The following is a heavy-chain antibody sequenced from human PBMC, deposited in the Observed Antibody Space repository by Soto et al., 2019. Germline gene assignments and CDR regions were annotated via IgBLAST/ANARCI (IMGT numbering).Heavy chain of an antibody. J-gene: IGHJ6*02. CDR2: IYTSGST. V-gene: IGHV4-4*07. D-gene: IGHD3-22*01. CDR1: GGSISSYY. CDR3: ARGYNDSSGYYYYYYGMDV. Sequence: SETLSLTCTVSGGSISSYYWSWIRQPAGKGLEWIGRIYTSGSTNYNPSLESRVTMSVDTSKNQFSLKLSSVTAADTAVYYCARGYNDSSGYYYYYYGMDVWGQGTTVTVSS.